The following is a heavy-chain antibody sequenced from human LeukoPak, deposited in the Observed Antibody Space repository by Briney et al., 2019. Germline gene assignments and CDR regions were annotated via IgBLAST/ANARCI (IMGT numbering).Heavy chain of an antibody. Sequence: GGSLRLSCAASGFTFSSYAMSWVRQAPGKGLEWVSTIGGSGGATYYADSVKGRFTISRDNSKNTLDLPMNGLRVEDTAVYYCTKGGSSWSRWDYWGQGALVTVSS. D-gene: IGHD6-13*01. CDR2: IGGSGGAT. J-gene: IGHJ4*02. CDR1: GFTFSSYA. V-gene: IGHV3-23*01. CDR3: TKGGSSWSRWDY.